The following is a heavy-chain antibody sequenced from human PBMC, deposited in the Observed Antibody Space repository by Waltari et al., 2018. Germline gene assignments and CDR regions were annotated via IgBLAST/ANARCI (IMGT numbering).Heavy chain of an antibody. J-gene: IGHJ3*02. D-gene: IGHD3-10*01. CDR1: GGSISRYY. V-gene: IGHV4-4*07. CDR2: IYTSGSP. Sequence: QVQLQESGPGLVTPSETLFLTCTVPGGSISRYYWCWIRQPAGKGLEWIGRIYTSGSPNYNPSVNSRVTMSVDTSKNQFSLKLSTVTAADTAVYYCAREVYYGSGSYQNGDPFDIWGEGKMVTVSS. CDR3: AREVYYGSGSYQNGDPFDI.